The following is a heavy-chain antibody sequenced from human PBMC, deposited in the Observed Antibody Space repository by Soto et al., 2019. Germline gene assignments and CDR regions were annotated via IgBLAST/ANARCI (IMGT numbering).Heavy chain of an antibody. D-gene: IGHD6-13*01. Sequence: PSETLSLTCTVSGGSISSYYWSWIRQPPGKGLEWIGYIYYSGSTNYNPSLKSRVTISVDTSKNQFSLKLSSVTAADTAVHYCARTLGQQLDYWGQGTLVTVSS. CDR3: ARTLGQQLDY. V-gene: IGHV4-59*01. CDR2: IYYSGST. J-gene: IGHJ4*02. CDR1: GGSISSYY.